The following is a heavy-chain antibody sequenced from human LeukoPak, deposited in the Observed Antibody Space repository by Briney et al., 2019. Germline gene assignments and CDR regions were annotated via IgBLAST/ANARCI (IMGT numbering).Heavy chain of an antibody. CDR3: ARVQQYDKFDY. CDR1: GFTFNDYD. D-gene: IGHD3-22*01. Sequence: GGSLRLSCAASGFTFNDYDLNWVRQAPGKGLEWVSGISWNGRNTAYAESLKGRFTISRDNAKNSLYLQMNSLRAEDTAFYYCARVQQYDKFDYWGQGTLVSVSS. J-gene: IGHJ4*02. V-gene: IGHV3-20*04. CDR2: ISWNGRNT.